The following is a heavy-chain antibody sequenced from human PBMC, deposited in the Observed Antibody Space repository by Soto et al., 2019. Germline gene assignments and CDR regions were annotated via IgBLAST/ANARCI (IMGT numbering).Heavy chain of an antibody. CDR1: GGSISSGDYY. Sequence: SETLSLTCXVSGGSISSGDYYWSWIRQPPGKGLEWIGYIYYSGSTYYNPSLKSRVTISVDTSKNQFSLKLSSVTAADTAVYYCARDERYGDYAPQHWFEPWGQGTLVTVSS. V-gene: IGHV4-30-4*01. D-gene: IGHD4-17*01. CDR3: ARDERYGDYAPQHWFEP. J-gene: IGHJ5*02. CDR2: IYYSGST.